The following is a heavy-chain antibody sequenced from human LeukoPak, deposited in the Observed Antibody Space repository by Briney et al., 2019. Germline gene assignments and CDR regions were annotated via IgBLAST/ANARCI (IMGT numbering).Heavy chain of an antibody. D-gene: IGHD5-24*01. Sequence: GGSLRLSCAASGFTFSSYSMNWVRQAPGKGLVWVSRINSDGISTSYPDSVKGRFTISRDNAKNTLYLQMNSLRAEDTAVYYCARGRDGYSDYWGQGTLVTVSS. CDR3: ARGRDGYSDY. CDR2: INSDGIST. J-gene: IGHJ4*02. V-gene: IGHV3-74*01. CDR1: GFTFSSYS.